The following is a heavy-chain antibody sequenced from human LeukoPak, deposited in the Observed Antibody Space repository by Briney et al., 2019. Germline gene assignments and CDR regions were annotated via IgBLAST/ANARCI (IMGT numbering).Heavy chain of an antibody. CDR2: INHSGSS. Sequence: PSETLSLTCAVYGGSFSGYYWSWIRQPPGKGLEWIGEINHSGSSTYNPSLKSRVIISVDTSKNQFSLQLTSVTAADTAVYYCARVGDLFGAHRVRGLPPDYYYMDVWGKGTMVTASS. CDR3: ARVGDLFGAHRVRGLPPDYYYMDV. V-gene: IGHV4-34*01. CDR1: GGSFSGYY. J-gene: IGHJ6*03. D-gene: IGHD3-10*01.